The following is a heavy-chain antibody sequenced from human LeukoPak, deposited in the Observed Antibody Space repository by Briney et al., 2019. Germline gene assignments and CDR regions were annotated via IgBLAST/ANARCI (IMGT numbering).Heavy chain of an antibody. J-gene: IGHJ4*02. CDR2: IYHSGST. CDR1: GGSISSGGYS. V-gene: IGHV4-30-2*01. D-gene: IGHD3-16*01. CDR3: ARGLGALFDY. Sequence: SQTLSLTCAVSGGSISSGGYSWSWIRQAPGKGLEWIGYIYHSGSTYYNPSLKSRVTISVDRSKNQFSLKLSSVTAADTAVYYCARGLGALFDYWGQGTLVTVSS.